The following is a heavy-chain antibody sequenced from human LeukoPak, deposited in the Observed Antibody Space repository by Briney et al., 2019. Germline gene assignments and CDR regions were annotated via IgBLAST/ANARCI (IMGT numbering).Heavy chain of an antibody. D-gene: IGHD4-17*01. J-gene: IGHJ4*02. Sequence: GESLRLSCAASGFTFASYWMGWVRQAPGKGLEWVANINQDETQKYYMDSVKGRFTTSRDNAKNSLYLQMNSLRAEDTAVYYCAKHGDYCFDYWGQGTLVTVSS. V-gene: IGHV3-7*03. CDR1: GFTFASYW. CDR3: AKHGDYCFDY. CDR2: INQDETQK.